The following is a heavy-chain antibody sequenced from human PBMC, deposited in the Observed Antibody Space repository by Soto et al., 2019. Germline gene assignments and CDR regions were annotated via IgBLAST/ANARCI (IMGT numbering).Heavy chain of an antibody. D-gene: IGHD3-22*01. CDR3: AADPDYYYDSSGYYFTNPFDY. CDR1: GFTFTRSA. CDR2: IVVGGGNT. J-gene: IGHJ4*02. Sequence: ASVKVSCKASGFTFTRSAVQWVRQARGQRLEWIGWIVVGGGNTNYAQKFQERATITRDMSTRTAYMELSSLRSEDTAVYYRAADPDYYYDSSGYYFTNPFDYWGQGTLVTVSS. V-gene: IGHV1-58*01.